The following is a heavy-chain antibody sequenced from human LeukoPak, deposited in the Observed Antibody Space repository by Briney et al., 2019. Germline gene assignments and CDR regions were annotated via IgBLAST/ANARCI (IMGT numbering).Heavy chain of an antibody. Sequence: SETLSLTCTVSGGSISSYYWSWIRQPPGKGLEWIGYIYYSGSTNYNPSLKSRVTISVDTSKNQFSLKLSSVTAADTAVYYCARAPHYDFWSGYYPSYDYYFDYWGQGTLVTVSS. J-gene: IGHJ4*02. D-gene: IGHD3-3*01. CDR2: IYYSGST. CDR3: ARAPHYDFWSGYYPSYDYYFDY. CDR1: GGSISSYY. V-gene: IGHV4-59*01.